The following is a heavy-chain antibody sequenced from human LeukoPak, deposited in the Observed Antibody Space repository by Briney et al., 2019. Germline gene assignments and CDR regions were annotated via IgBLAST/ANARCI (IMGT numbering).Heavy chain of an antibody. D-gene: IGHD5-18*01. J-gene: IGHJ3*02. CDR1: GFTFSSYW. CDR2: IKLDGSEE. Sequence: GGSLRLSCAASGFTFSSYWMSWVRQAPEKGLEWVTNIKLDGSEEYYVDSVKGRFTISRDNAKNSLYLQMNSLRAEDTAVYYCARDRGYSTFDIWGQGTMVTAAS. CDR3: ARDRGYSTFDI. V-gene: IGHV3-7*05.